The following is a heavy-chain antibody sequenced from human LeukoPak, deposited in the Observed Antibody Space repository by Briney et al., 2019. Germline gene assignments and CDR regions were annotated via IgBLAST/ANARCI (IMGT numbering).Heavy chain of an antibody. CDR1: GFTFDDYA. J-gene: IGHJ4*02. CDR2: ISWNSGSI. CDR3: GPIDS. Sequence: GGSLRLSCAASGFTFDDYAIHWVRQAPGKGLEWVSGISWNSGSIGYADSVKGRFTISRDNAKNSLYLQMNSLRAEDTALYYCGPIDSWGQGTLVTVSS. V-gene: IGHV3-9*01.